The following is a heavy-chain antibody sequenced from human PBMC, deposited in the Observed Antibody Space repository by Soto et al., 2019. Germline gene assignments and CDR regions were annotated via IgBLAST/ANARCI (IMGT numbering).Heavy chain of an antibody. CDR2: IYWNDNK. V-gene: IGHV2-5*01. D-gene: IGHD2-15*01. CDR1: GFSVSTSGEA. Sequence: SSPTLVNPTQTLTLTCSCSGFSVSTSGEAVGWIRQPPGKALEWLALIYWNDNKYYSPSLKSRLTITKDTSKNQVVLTMTNMDPEDTATYYCAHRSCGGGSCYYPLDYWGQGTLVTVSS. J-gene: IGHJ4*02. CDR3: AHRSCGGGSCYYPLDY.